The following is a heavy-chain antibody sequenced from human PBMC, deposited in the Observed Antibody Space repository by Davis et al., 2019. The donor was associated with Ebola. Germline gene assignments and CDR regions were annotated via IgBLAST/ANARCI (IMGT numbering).Heavy chain of an antibody. J-gene: IGHJ4*02. D-gene: IGHD3-10*01. V-gene: IGHV1-2*02. CDR1: GYTYTGYY. CDR2: INPNSGGT. Sequence: SVQVSRQASGYTYTGYYMHWVRQAPGQGLEWMGWINPNSGGTNYAQKFQGRVTMTRDTSIRTAYMELSRLRSEDTAVYYCARVAPHAFGDYFDYWGQGTLVTVSS. CDR3: ARVAPHAFGDYFDY.